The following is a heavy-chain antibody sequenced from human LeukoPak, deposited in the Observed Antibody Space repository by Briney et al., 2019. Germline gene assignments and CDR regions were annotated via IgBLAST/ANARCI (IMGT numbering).Heavy chain of an antibody. CDR1: GGAGSRHA. J-gene: IGHJ1*01. Sequence: VASVKVCCKASGGAGSRHAISWVGQAPGQGLEWMGGVIPFFGSANYAQKFQGRVTITTDDSTSTAHLELSSLRSEDTAVYYCASGSIDCYTCENFQHWGQGTLVTVSS. D-gene: IGHD2-2*02. CDR2: VIPFFGSA. CDR3: ASGSIDCYTCENFQH. V-gene: IGHV1-69*05.